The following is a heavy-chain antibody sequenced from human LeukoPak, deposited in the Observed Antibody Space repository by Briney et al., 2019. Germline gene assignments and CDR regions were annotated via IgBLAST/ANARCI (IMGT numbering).Heavy chain of an antibody. J-gene: IGHJ4*02. Sequence: ASVKVSCKASGYTLTGYYMHWVRQAPGQGLEWMGRINPNSGGTNYAQKFQGRVTMTRDTSISTAYMELSRLRSDDTAVYYCARYITMVRGVIGYWGQGTLVTVSS. D-gene: IGHD3-10*01. V-gene: IGHV1-2*06. CDR1: GYTLTGYY. CDR2: INPNSGGT. CDR3: ARYITMVRGVIGY.